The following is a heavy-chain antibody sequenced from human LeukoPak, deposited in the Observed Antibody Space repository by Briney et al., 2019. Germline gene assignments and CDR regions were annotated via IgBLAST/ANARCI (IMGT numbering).Heavy chain of an antibody. D-gene: IGHD6-6*01. Sequence: ASVKVSCKASGYTFTSYDINWVRQATGQGLEWMGWMNPNSGNTGYAQKFQGRVTMTRNTSISTAYMELSSLRSEDTAVYYCARGLSIAAPPEDWGQGTLVTVSS. CDR2: MNPNSGNT. J-gene: IGHJ4*02. CDR3: ARGLSIAAPPED. V-gene: IGHV1-8*01. CDR1: GYTFTSYD.